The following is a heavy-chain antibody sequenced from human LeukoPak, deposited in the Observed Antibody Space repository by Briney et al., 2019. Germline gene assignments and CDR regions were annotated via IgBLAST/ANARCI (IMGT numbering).Heavy chain of an antibody. CDR3: ARGVGATHPSTYFGY. V-gene: IGHV3-20*04. CDR2: INWNGGST. Sequence: GGSLRLSCAASGFTFDDYGMSWVRQAPGKGLEWVSGINWNGGSTGYADSVKGRFTISRDNAKNSLYLQMNSLRAEDTALYYCARGVGATHPSTYFGYWGQGTLVTVSS. CDR1: GFTFDDYG. J-gene: IGHJ4*02. D-gene: IGHD1-26*01.